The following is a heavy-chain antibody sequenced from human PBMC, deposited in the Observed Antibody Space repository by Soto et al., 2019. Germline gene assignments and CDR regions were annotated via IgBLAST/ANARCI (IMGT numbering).Heavy chain of an antibody. CDR2: ISYDGSDT. Sequence: QVQLVQSGGGVVQPGRSLRLSCAASGFKFNSYGMHWVRQAPGKGLEWVAVISYDGSDTSYGDSVKGRFTISRDNSKNTLQLQMSSLRLDDTAVYYCARDRFGGTEGTNWLDPWGQGSMVTVSS. V-gene: IGHV3-33*01. D-gene: IGHD1-1*01. J-gene: IGHJ5*02. CDR3: ARDRFGGTEGTNWLDP. CDR1: GFKFNSYG.